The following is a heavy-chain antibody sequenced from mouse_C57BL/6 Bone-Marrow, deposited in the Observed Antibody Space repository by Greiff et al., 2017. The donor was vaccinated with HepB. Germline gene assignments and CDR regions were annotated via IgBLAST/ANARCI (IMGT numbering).Heavy chain of an antibody. CDR2: ISYDGSN. CDR3: AREPHYYGSSYGWYFDV. Sequence: EVKLMESGPGLVKPSQSLSLTCSVTGYSITSGYYWNWIRQFPGNKLEWMGYISYDGSNNYNPSFKNRISITLDTSKNQFFLKLNSVTTEDTATYYCAREPHYYGSSYGWYFDVWGTGTTVTVSS. J-gene: IGHJ1*03. D-gene: IGHD1-1*01. V-gene: IGHV3-6*01. CDR1: GYSITSGYY.